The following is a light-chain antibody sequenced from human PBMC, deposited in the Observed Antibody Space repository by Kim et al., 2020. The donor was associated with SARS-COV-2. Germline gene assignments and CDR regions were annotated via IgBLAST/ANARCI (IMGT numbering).Light chain of an antibody. J-gene: IGKJ3*01. CDR2: SAS. Sequence: ASVGDSVTITCRASHSIAKYLNWYQQEPGKVPKLLMYSASSLQSGVPSRFSGSGSGTDFTLTISSLLPEDFGTYYCQQTHSIPFTFGPGTKVDIK. V-gene: IGKV1-39*01. CDR1: HSIAKY. CDR3: QQTHSIPFT.